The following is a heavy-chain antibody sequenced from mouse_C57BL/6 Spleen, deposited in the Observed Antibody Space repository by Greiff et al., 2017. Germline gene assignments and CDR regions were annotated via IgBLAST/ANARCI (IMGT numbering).Heavy chain of an antibody. J-gene: IGHJ4*01. Sequence: VQLQQSGAELVMPGASVKLSCKASVYTFTSYWIHWVQQRPGHGLEWIGEIDPSDSYTNYNQKFKGKFTLTVDNSSSTAYMQLSSLTSEDSAVYYCARTTTVVAPYAMDYWGQGTSVTVSS. D-gene: IGHD1-1*01. CDR3: ARTTTVVAPYAMDY. V-gene: IGHV1-69*01. CDR1: VYTFTSYW. CDR2: IDPSDSYT.